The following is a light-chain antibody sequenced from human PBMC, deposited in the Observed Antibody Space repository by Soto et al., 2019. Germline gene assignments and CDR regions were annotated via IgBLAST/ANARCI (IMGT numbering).Light chain of an antibody. CDR3: AAWDDGRSGPV. CDR2: SNN. J-gene: IGLJ3*02. Sequence: QSVLTQPPSASGTPGQRVTISCSGSSSNIAVNTVNWYQHLPGTAPKLLIFSNNQRPSGVPDRFSASKSGTSASPAISGLRSEDEAEYYCAAWDDGRSGPVFGGGTKVTVL. V-gene: IGLV1-44*01. CDR1: SSNIAVNT.